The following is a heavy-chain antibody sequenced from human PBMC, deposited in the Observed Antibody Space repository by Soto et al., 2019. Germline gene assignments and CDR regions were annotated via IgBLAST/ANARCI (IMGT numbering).Heavy chain of an antibody. CDR2: IYYSGST. Sequence: PSETLSLTCTVSGGSISSYYWSWIRQPPGKGLEWIGYIYYSGSTNYNPSLKSRVTISVDTSKNQFSLKLSSVTAAGTAVYYCAREVNGHFDYWGQGTLVTVSS. D-gene: IGHD4-17*01. V-gene: IGHV4-59*01. CDR3: AREVNGHFDY. J-gene: IGHJ4*02. CDR1: GGSISSYY.